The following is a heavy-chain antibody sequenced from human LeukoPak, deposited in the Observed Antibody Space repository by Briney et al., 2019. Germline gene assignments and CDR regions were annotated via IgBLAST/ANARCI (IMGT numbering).Heavy chain of an antibody. V-gene: IGHV4-59*11. J-gene: IGHJ1*01. D-gene: IGHD3-16*02. CDR1: GGSISSHY. CDR2: IYYSGST. Sequence: PSETLSLTCTVSGGSISSHYWSWIRQPPGKGLEWMGFIYYSGSTNYNPSLKSRVTISVDTSKNQFSLKLSSVTAADTAVYYCARSIVEYFQHWGQGTLVTVSS. CDR3: ARSIVEYFQH.